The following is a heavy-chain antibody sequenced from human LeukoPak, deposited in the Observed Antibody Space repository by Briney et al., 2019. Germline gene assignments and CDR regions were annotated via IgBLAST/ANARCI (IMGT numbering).Heavy chain of an antibody. J-gene: IGHJ4*02. V-gene: IGHV3-23*01. CDR2: ISGSGGST. D-gene: IGHD3-3*01. Sequence: GGSLRLSCAASGFTFSSYAMSWVRQAPGKGLEWVSAISGSGGSTYYADSVKGRFTISRDNSKNTLYLQMNSLRAEDTAVYYCAKDSGDFWSGYYKYWGQGTLVTVSS. CDR3: AKDSGDFWSGYYKY. CDR1: GFTFSSYA.